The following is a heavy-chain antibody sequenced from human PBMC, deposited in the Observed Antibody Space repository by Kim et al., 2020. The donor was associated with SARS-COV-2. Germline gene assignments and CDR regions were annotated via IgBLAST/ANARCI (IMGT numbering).Heavy chain of an antibody. V-gene: IGHV1-18*01. D-gene: IGHD3-10*01. J-gene: IGHJ4*02. Sequence: ASVKVSCKTSGYTFDIYGITWVRQAPGQGLEWMAWINPYNGDTNYAPKVQDRVSLIMDTSTSTVNMELKGLRSDDTAVYFCARSRDVGGTNFDYWGQGT. CDR2: INPYNGDT. CDR1: GYTFDIYG. CDR3: ARSRDVGGTNFDY.